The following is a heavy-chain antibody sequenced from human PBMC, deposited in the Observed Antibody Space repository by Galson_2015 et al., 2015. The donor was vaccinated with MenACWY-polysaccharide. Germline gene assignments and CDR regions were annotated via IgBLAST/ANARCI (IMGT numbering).Heavy chain of an antibody. CDR2: IYYSGST. CDR3: ARLDTYGNMFDY. J-gene: IGHJ4*02. D-gene: IGHD1/OR15-1a*01. V-gene: IGHV4-39*01. CDR1: GGSISGSSYY. Sequence: SETLSLTCTVSGGSISGSSYYWGWIRQPPGKGLEWIGSIYYSGSTYYNPSLKSRVTISVDTSKNQFSLKLSSVTAADTAVYYCARLDTYGNMFDYWGQGTLVTVSS.